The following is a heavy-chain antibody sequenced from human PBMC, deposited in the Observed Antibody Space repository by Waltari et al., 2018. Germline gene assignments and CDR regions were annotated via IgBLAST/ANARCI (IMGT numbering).Heavy chain of an antibody. V-gene: IGHV3-49*04. CDR1: GFSFRDYA. D-gene: IGHD6-13*01. CDR3: IRAVRVAAGEISYYFDY. CDR2: IRSKRYTGTT. Sequence: EVQLVESGGGLVQPGQSLRLSCPVSGFSFRDYALSWVRQGSGKGLEWVGFIRSKRYTGTTDYAASVKGRFTTSRDDSKSIAYLQMNSLKTEDTAVYYCIRAVRVAAGEISYYFDYWGQGTLVAVFS. J-gene: IGHJ4*02.